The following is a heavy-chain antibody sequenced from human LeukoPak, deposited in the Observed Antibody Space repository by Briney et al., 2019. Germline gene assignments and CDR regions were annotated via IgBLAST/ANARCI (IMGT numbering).Heavy chain of an antibody. V-gene: IGHV1-8*01. D-gene: IGHD1-1*01. CDR3: ATLSGTDDAFDI. CDR2: MNPNSGNT. J-gene: IGHJ3*02. Sequence: ASVKVSCKASGYTFTSYDINWVRQATGQGLEWMGWMNPNSGNTGYAQKFQGRVTMTRNTSISTAYMELSSLRSEDTAVYYCATLSGTDDAFDIRGQGTMVTVSS. CDR1: GYTFTSYD.